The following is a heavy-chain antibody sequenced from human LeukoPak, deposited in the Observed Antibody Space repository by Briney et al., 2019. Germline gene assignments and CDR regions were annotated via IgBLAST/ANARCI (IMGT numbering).Heavy chain of an antibody. V-gene: IGHV3-23*01. Sequence: PGGSLRLSCAASGFTFSSYAMSWVRQAPGKGLEWGSAISGSGGSAYYADSVKGPFPISRENYKNTMYLQMNSLRAEDTAVYYCAKDLGYYDSSGSGPDAFDIWGQGTMVTVSS. D-gene: IGHD3-22*01. CDR2: ISGSGGSA. J-gene: IGHJ3*02. CDR1: GFTFSSYA. CDR3: AKDLGYYDSSGSGPDAFDI.